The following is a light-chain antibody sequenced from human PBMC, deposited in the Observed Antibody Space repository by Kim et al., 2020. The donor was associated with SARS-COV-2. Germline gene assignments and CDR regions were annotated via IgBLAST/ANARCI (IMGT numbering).Light chain of an antibody. CDR2: MAS. CDR3: QQDNAFPLT. J-gene: IGKJ4*01. Sequence: ATVRDRVTITCRASENINKWLVWYQQKPGKAPRVLIYMASSLESGVPSGFSGSGSGTEFSLNISSLQPDDFATDYCQQDNAFPLTFGGGTKVDIK. V-gene: IGKV1-5*03. CDR1: ENINKW.